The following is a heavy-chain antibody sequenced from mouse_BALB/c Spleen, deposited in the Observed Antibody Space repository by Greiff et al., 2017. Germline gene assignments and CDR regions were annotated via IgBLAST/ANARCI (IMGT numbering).Heavy chain of an antibody. Sequence: EVQLVESGGGLVQPGGSLKLSCAASGFTFSSYGMSWVRQTPDKRLELVATINSNGGSTYYPDSVKGRFTISRDNAKNTLYLQMSSLKSEDTAMYYCARGGSYGSSGYFDYWGQGTTLTVSS. CDR2: INSNGGST. V-gene: IGHV5-6-3*01. CDR3: ARGGSYGSSGYFDY. CDR1: GFTFSSYG. D-gene: IGHD1-1*01. J-gene: IGHJ2*01.